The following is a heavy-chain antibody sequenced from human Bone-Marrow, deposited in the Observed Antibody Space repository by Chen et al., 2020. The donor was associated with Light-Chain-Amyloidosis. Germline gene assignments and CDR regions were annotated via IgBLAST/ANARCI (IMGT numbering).Heavy chain of an antibody. CDR3: TRKGGYFDF. CDR2: VSGSTVST. CDR1: GLNFSSFG. D-gene: IGHD3-10*01. Sequence: EVQLVESGGGLVQPGGCLRLSCATSGLNFSSFGMSWVRQAPGKGLEWVSTVSGSTVSTYYAGAVKGRFIISRDNSKSTLYLQMNSLRAGDTAVYFCTRKGGYFDFWGQGSLVTVSS. V-gene: IGHV3-23*04. J-gene: IGHJ4*02.